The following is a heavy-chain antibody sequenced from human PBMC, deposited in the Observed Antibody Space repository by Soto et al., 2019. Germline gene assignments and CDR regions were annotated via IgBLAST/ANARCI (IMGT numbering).Heavy chain of an antibody. CDR2: IWYDGSHK. V-gene: IGHV3-33*01. CDR1: GFTFCTYA. CDR3: AREREGMDV. J-gene: IGHJ6*02. Sequence: QVQLVESGGGVVQPGRSLRLSCAASGFTFCTYAMHWVRQAPGKGLEGVAVIWYDGSHKNYADSVKGRFTISRDNSKSTLYMHMNSLRAEDTAVYYCAREREGMDVSGQGTTVTGSS.